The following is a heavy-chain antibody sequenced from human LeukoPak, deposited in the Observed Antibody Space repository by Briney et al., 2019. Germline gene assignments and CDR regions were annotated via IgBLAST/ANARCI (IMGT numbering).Heavy chain of an antibody. CDR2: IYSGGST. Sequence: GGSLRLSCAASGFTVSSNYMSWVRQAPGKGLEWVSVIYSGGSTYYADSVKGRFTISRDSSKNTLYLQMNSLRADDTAVYYCAKIMALYCSGGSCNEIDYWGQGTLVTVSS. CDR1: GFTVSSNY. J-gene: IGHJ4*02. D-gene: IGHD2-15*01. CDR3: AKIMALYCSGGSCNEIDY. V-gene: IGHV3-53*01.